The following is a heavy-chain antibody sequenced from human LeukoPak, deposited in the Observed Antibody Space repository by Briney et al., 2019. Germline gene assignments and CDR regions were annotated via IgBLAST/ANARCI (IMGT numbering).Heavy chain of an antibody. J-gene: IGHJ4*02. D-gene: IGHD5-12*01. V-gene: IGHV3-21*01. CDR3: ARVMATIDF. CDR2: ITTSGTYI. CDR1: GFTFSSYE. Sequence: PGGSLRLSCAASGFTFSSYEMNWVRQAPGKAMEWVSSITTSGTYIFYADSVKGRFTISRDNAKNSLFLQMNSLRAEDTAVYYCARVMATIDFWGQGTLVSVSS.